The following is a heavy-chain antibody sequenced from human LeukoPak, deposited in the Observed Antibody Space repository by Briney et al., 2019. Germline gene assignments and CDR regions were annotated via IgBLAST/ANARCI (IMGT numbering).Heavy chain of an antibody. Sequence: ASVTVSCKASGYTFTSYGISWVRQAPGQGLEWMGWISAYNGNTNYAQKLQGRVTMTTDTSTSTAYMELRSLRSDDTAVYYCARDMLGSSWYPHYYYYMDVWGKGTTVTISS. CDR1: GYTFTSYG. V-gene: IGHV1-18*01. CDR2: ISAYNGNT. CDR3: ARDMLGSSWYPHYYYYMDV. J-gene: IGHJ6*03. D-gene: IGHD6-13*01.